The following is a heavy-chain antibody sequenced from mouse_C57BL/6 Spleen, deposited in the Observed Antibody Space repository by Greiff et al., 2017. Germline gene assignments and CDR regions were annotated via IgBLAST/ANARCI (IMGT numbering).Heavy chain of an antibody. V-gene: IGHV1-72*01. CDR1: GYTFTSYW. D-gene: IGHD1-1*02. CDR3: STCGGDGGNFDY. J-gene: IGHJ2*01. Sequence: QVQLKQPGAELVKPGASVKLSCKASGYTFTSYWMHWVKQRPGRGLEWIGWIDPNSGGTKYNEKFKSKATLTVDKPSSPAYMQLSSLTSEDAAVYYCSTCGGDGGNFDYWGQGTTLTVSA. CDR2: IDPNSGGT.